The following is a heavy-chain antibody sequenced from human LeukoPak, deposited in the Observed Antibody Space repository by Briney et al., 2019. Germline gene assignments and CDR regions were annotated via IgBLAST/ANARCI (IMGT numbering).Heavy chain of an antibody. CDR1: GFTFSSHW. D-gene: IGHD4-17*01. V-gene: IGHV3-74*01. CDR2: INSDGSGT. CDR3: ARDRFGDYDLDF. J-gene: IGHJ4*02. Sequence: PGGSLRLSCAATGFTFSSHWMHWVRQVPGKGLVWVSRINSDGSGTGYADSVKGRFTISRDNSKNTLYLQMNSLRVEDMAVYFCARDRFGDYDLDFWGQGTLVSVSS.